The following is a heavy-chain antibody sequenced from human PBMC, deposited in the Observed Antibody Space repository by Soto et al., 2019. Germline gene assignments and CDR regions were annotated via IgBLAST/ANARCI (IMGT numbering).Heavy chain of an antibody. Sequence: QVQLQESSPGLVKPSETLSLTCTVSGGSISSYYWSWIRQPPGKGLEWIGYIYYSGSTNYNPSLKSRVTISVDTSKNQFSLKLSSVTAADTAVYYCARVGNYYYYYMDVWGKGTTVTVSS. J-gene: IGHJ6*03. CDR2: IYYSGST. V-gene: IGHV4-59*01. CDR3: ARVGNYYYYYMDV. CDR1: GGSISSYY.